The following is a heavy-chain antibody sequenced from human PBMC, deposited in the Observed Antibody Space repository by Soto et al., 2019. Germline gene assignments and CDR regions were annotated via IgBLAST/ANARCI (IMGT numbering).Heavy chain of an antibody. J-gene: IGHJ6*02. CDR1: GFTFSGSA. D-gene: IGHD5-18*01. Sequence: GGSLRLSCAASGFTFSGSAMHWVRQASGKGLEWVGRIRSKANSYATAYAASVKGRFTISRDDSKNTAYLQMNSLKTEDTAVYYCARGPHLHVDTAMARYYYYYGMDVWGQGTTVTVSS. CDR3: ARGPHLHVDTAMARYYYYYGMDV. CDR2: IRSKANSYAT. V-gene: IGHV3-73*01.